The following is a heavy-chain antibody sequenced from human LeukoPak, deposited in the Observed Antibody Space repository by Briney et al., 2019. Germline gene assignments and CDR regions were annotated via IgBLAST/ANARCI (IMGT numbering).Heavy chain of an antibody. CDR1: GFTFSSYE. J-gene: IGHJ6*04. D-gene: IGHD2-2*01. CDR3: ARRGVPAAIRYYYYGMDV. V-gene: IGHV3-48*03. CDR2: ISSSGSTI. Sequence: GGSLRLSCAASGFTFSSYEMNWVRQAPGKGLEWVSYISSSGSTIYYADSVKGRFTISRDNAKNSLYLQMNSLGAEDTAVYYCARRGVPAAIRYYYYGMDVWGKGTTVTVSS.